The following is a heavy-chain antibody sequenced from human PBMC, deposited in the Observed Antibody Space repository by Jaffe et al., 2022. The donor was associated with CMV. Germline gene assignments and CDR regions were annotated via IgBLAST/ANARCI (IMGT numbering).Heavy chain of an antibody. Sequence: EVQLAESGGGLVQPGGSLRLSCAASGFTFNSYVLNWVRQAPGKGLEWVSGISGSGGSIYYADSVKGRFTISRDSSKNTMYLQMSSLRVEDTGVYYCAKDKLGYCSGARCYHLDHWGQGTLVTVSS. J-gene: IGHJ4*02. CDR3: AKDKLGYCSGARCYHLDH. CDR1: GFTFNSYV. V-gene: IGHV3-23*04. D-gene: IGHD2-2*01. CDR2: ISGSGGSI.